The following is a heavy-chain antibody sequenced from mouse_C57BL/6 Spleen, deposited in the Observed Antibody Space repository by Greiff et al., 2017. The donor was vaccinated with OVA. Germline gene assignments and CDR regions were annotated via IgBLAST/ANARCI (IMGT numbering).Heavy chain of an antibody. CDR2: INPNNGGT. CDR1: GYTFTDYY. CDR3: ARENWAWFAY. Sequence: EVMLQQSGPELVKPGASVKISCKASGYTFTDYYMNWVKQSHGKSLEWIGDINPNNGGTSYNQKFKGKATLTVDKSSSTAYMELRSLTSEDSAVYYCARENWAWFAYWGQGTLVTVSA. J-gene: IGHJ3*01. V-gene: IGHV1-26*01. D-gene: IGHD4-1*01.